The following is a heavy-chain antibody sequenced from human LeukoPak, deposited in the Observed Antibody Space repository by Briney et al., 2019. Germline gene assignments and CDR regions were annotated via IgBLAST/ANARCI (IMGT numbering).Heavy chain of an antibody. D-gene: IGHD3-22*01. J-gene: IGHJ3*01. CDR2: ISYRDTAK. V-gene: IGHV3-48*02. CDR1: GFTFSTYG. Sequence: PGGSLRLSCAASGFTFSTYGMSWVRQAPGKGLEWLSYISYRDTAKYYADSVKGRFTISRDNAENSLHLQMNSLRDEDTAVYYCARYFDRSGFYRDAFDVWGQGTMATVSS. CDR3: ARYFDRSGFYRDAFDV.